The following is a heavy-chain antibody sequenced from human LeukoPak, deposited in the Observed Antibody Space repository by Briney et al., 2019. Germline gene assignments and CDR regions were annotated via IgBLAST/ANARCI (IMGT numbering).Heavy chain of an antibody. D-gene: IGHD2-15*01. V-gene: IGHV4-34*01. Sequence: SETLSLTCAVSGGSFSGYYWSWIRQPPGKGLEWIGEINHSGSTNYNPSLKSRVTISVDTSKNQFSLKLSSVTAADTAVYYCARAPRKWWPVKTWGQGTLVTVSS. CDR1: GGSFSGYY. CDR3: ARAPRKWWPVKT. CDR2: INHSGST. J-gene: IGHJ5*02.